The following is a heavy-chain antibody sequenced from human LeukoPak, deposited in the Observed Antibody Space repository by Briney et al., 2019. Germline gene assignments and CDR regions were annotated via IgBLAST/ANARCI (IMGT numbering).Heavy chain of an antibody. J-gene: IGHJ5*02. CDR2: IYYSGST. Sequence: SETLSLTCTVSGGSITSSTHYWGWIRQPPGKGLEWIGYIYYSGSTNYNPSLKSRVTISVDTSKNQFSLKLSSVTAADTAVYYCARVVRSYCSGGSCYGGAWFDPWGQGALVTVSS. CDR3: ARVVRSYCSGGSCYGGAWFDP. V-gene: IGHV4-61*05. D-gene: IGHD2-15*01. CDR1: GGSITSSTHY.